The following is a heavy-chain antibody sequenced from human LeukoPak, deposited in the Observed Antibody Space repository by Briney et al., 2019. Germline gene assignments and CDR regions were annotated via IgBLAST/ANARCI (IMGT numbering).Heavy chain of an antibody. J-gene: IGHJ6*03. CDR3: ARDQPTYYDFWSGYYNHMDV. CDR1: GSTSRSYG. Sequence: GGSLRLSCEASGSTSRSYGMPWVAQAQGKGLVWVSRINSVGGGTSYADSVKGRFTISRDNAKNTLYLQMNSLRAEDTAVYYCARDQPTYYDFWSGYYNHMDVWGKGTTVTVSS. V-gene: IGHV3-74*01. D-gene: IGHD3-3*01. CDR2: INSVGGGT.